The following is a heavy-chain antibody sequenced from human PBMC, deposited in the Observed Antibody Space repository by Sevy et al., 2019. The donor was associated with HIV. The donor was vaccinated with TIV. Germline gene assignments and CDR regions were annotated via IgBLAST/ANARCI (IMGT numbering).Heavy chain of an antibody. J-gene: IGHJ6*02. D-gene: IGHD6-13*01. V-gene: IGHV3-15*01. CDR3: TTGYSSSWGSVYYYYGMDV. Sequence: GGSLRLSCAASGFTFSNAWMSWVRQAPGMGLEWVGRIKSKTDGGTTDYAAPVKGRFTISRDDSKNTLYLQMNSLKTEDTAVYYCTTGYSSSWGSVYYYYGMDVWGQGTTVTVSS. CDR2: IKSKTDGGTT. CDR1: GFTFSNAW.